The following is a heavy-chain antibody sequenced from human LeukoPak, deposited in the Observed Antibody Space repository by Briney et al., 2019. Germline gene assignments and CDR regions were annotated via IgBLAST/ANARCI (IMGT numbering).Heavy chain of an antibody. CDR1: GFTFSDYY. J-gene: IGHJ6*04. D-gene: IGHD5-12*01. CDR3: ARDSADISV. V-gene: IGHV3-74*01. CDR2: TNPDGSST. Sequence: QSGGSLRLSCAASGFTFSDYYMSWIRQAPGKGLEWVSRTNPDGSSTSCADSVKGRFTISRDNAKNTVYLQMNSLRAEDTAVYYCARDSADISVWGKGTTVTVSS.